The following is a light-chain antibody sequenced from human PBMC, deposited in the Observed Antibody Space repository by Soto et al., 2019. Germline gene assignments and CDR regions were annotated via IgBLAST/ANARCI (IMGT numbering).Light chain of an antibody. J-gene: IGLJ3*02. CDR2: EVT. Sequence: QSVLTQPASVSGSPGQSITISCTGTSDDVGGYNYVSWYQQHSGKAPKLIIYEVTNRPSGVSNRFSGSKSGNTASLTITGLQAEDEADYYCQAYDYSLTASVFGGGTKLTVL. CDR3: QAYDYSLTASV. CDR1: SDDVGGYNY. V-gene: IGLV2-14*03.